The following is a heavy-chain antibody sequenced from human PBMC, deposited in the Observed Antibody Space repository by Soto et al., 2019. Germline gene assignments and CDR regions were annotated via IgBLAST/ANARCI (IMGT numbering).Heavy chain of an antibody. D-gene: IGHD3-3*01. CDR3: AKDLESNDFWSGTLDY. V-gene: IGHV3-9*01. J-gene: IGHJ4*02. CDR1: GFTFDDYA. Sequence: GGSLRLSCAASGFTFDDYAMHCVRQAPGKGLEWVSGISWNSGSIGYADSVKGRFTISRDNAKNSLYLQMNSLRAEDTALYYCAKDLESNDFWSGTLDYWGQGTLVTVSS. CDR2: ISWNSGSI.